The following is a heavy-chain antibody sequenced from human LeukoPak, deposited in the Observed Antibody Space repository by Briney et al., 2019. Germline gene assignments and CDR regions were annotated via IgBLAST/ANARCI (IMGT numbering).Heavy chain of an antibody. CDR3: ARATMVRGVIGLYVAFDI. CDR2: IYYSGST. D-gene: IGHD3-10*01. CDR1: GGSISSYY. V-gene: IGHV4-59*01. Sequence: PSETLSLTCTVSGGSISSYYWSWIRQPPGKGPEWIGYIYYSGSTNYNPSLKSRVTISVDTSKNQFSLKLSSVTAADTAVYYCARATMVRGVIGLYVAFDIWGQGTMVTVSS. J-gene: IGHJ3*02.